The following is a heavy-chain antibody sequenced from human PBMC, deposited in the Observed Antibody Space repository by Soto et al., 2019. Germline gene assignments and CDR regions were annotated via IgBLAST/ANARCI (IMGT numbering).Heavy chain of an antibody. J-gene: IGHJ4*02. Sequence: GGSLRLSCAASGFTFSSYGMHWVRQAPGKGLEWVAVISYDGSNKYYADSVKGRFTISRDNSKNTLYLQMNSLRAEDTAVYYCAKVARMGATGYWGQGTLVTVSS. CDR3: AKVARMGATGY. D-gene: IGHD1-26*01. V-gene: IGHV3-30*18. CDR1: GFTFSSYG. CDR2: ISYDGSNK.